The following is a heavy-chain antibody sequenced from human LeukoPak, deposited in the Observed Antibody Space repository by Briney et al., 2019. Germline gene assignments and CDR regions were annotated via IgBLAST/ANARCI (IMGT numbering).Heavy chain of an antibody. D-gene: IGHD2-8*02. CDR3: ARVFQETGGYPGNY. CDR1: GFTFSSYS. J-gene: IGHJ4*02. Sequence: PGGSLRLSCAASGFTFSSYSMNWVRQAPGKGLEWVSSISSSSTYIYYADSVKGRFTISRDNAKNSLYLQMNSLRAEDTAVYYCARVFQETGGYPGNYWGQGTLVTVSS. V-gene: IGHV3-21*01. CDR2: ISSSSTYI.